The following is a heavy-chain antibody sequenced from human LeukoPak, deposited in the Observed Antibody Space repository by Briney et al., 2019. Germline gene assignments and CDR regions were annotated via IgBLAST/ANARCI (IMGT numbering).Heavy chain of an antibody. V-gene: IGHV3-30*07. CDR1: GFTLSSYA. CDR3: ARDLYSDTANWFDP. D-gene: IGHD1-26*01. CDR2: ISYDGSNK. Sequence: GGSLRLSCAASGFTLSSYAMHWVRQAPGKGLEWVAVISYDGSNKYYADSVKGRFTISRDNSKNTLYLQMNSLRAEDTAVYYCARDLYSDTANWFDPWGQGTLVTVSS. J-gene: IGHJ5*02.